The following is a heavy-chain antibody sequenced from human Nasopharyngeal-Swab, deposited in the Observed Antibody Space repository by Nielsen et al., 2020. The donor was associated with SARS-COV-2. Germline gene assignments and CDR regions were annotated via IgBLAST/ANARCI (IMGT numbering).Heavy chain of an antibody. D-gene: IGHD3-16*01. CDR3: ARVSSKRFTFDY. J-gene: IGHJ4*02. Sequence: VRQAPGKGLEWVGLISYDGANKHYADSVKGRISISRNNSNNTLYLEMNTLRPEDTAIYYCARVSSKRFTFDYGGKG. V-gene: IGHV3-30-3*01. CDR2: ISYDGANK.